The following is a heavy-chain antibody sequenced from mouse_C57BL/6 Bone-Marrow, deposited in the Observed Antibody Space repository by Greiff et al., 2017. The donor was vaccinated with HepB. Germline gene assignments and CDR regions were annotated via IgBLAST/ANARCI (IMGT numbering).Heavy chain of an antibody. CDR2: INPNYGTT. CDR3: ARFAMDY. J-gene: IGHJ4*01. Sequence: EVQREEEGGERGKKGGEGKREGKEEGEKLREEKRKGGKQRTGKSLEWIGVINPNYGTTSYNQKLKGKATLTVDQSSSTAYMQLNSLTSEDSAVYYCARFAMDYWGQGTSVTVSS. V-gene: IGHV1-39*01. CDR1: GEKLREEK.